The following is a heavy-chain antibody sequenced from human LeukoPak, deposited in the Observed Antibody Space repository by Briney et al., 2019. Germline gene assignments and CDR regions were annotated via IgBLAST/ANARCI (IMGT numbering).Heavy chain of an antibody. CDR3: AKDLAKWNYAIFEY. CDR1: GLTFDDYA. CDR2: ISGDGGST. J-gene: IGHJ4*02. D-gene: IGHD1-7*01. Sequence: GGSLRLSCAASGLTFDDYAMDWVRQTPGKGLEWVSLISGDGGSTYYADSVKGRFTISRDNSKNSLYLQMNSLRTEDTALYYCAKDLAKWNYAIFEYWGQGTLVTVSS. V-gene: IGHV3-43*02.